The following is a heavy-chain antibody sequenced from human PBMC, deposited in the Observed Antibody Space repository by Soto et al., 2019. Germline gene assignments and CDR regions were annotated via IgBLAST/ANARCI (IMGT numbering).Heavy chain of an antibody. CDR3: AKDLYGDYAIDY. CDR2: ISGSGGST. V-gene: IGHV3-23*01. D-gene: IGHD4-17*01. Sequence: GGSLRLSCAASGFTFRSYAMSWVRQAPGKGLEWVSAISGSGGSTYYADSVKGRFTISRDNSKNTLYLQMNSLRAEDTAVYYCAKDLYGDYAIDYWGQGTLVTVSS. CDR1: GFTFRSYA. J-gene: IGHJ4*02.